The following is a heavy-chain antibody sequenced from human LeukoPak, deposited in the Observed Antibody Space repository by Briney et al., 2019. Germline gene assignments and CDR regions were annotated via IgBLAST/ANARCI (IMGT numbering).Heavy chain of an antibody. CDR2: ISYDGSNK. V-gene: IGHV3-30*18. CDR1: GFTFSSYG. D-gene: IGHD2-2*02. CDR3: AKDYSLYCSSASCYTPFDY. Sequence: PGRSLRLSCAASGFTFSSYGMHWVRQAPGKGLEWVAVISYDGSNKYYADSVKGRFTISRDNSKNTLYLQMNSLRAEDTAFYYCAKDYSLYCSSASCYTPFDYWGQGALVTVSS. J-gene: IGHJ4*02.